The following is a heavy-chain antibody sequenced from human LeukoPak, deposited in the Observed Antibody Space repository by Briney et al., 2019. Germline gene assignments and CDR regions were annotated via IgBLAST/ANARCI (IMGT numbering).Heavy chain of an antibody. CDR1: GGSISSSSYY. Sequence: SETLSLTCTVSGGSISSSSYYWGWIRQPPGKGLEGIGSIYYSGSTYYNPSLKSRVTISVDTSKNQFSLKLSSVTAADTAVYYCAREEGYCSGGSCYGAFDIWGQGTMVTVPS. CDR2: IYYSGST. V-gene: IGHV4-39*07. J-gene: IGHJ3*02. CDR3: AREEGYCSGGSCYGAFDI. D-gene: IGHD2-15*01.